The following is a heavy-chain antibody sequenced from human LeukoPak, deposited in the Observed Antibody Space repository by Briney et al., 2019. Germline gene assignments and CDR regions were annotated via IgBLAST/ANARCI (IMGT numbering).Heavy chain of an antibody. Sequence: GASVKVSCKASGYTFTSYDINWVRQATGQGLEWMGWMNPNSGNTGYAQKFQGRVTMTRNTSISTAYMELSSLRSEDTAVYYCARAVAAAGTQWEYAFDIWGQGTMVTVSS. CDR2: MNPNSGNT. J-gene: IGHJ3*02. CDR3: ARAVAAAGTQWEYAFDI. CDR1: GYTFTSYD. D-gene: IGHD6-13*01. V-gene: IGHV1-8*01.